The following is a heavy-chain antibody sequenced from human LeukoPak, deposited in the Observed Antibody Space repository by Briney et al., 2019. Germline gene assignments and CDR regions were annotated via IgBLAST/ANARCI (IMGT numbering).Heavy chain of an antibody. CDR3: ARQDGVVTLNWFDP. CDR1: GGSISSYY. V-gene: IGHV4-4*07. Sequence: PSETLSLTCTVSGGSISSYYWSWIRQPAGKGLEWIGRIYTSGSTNYNSSLKSRVTMSVDTSKNQFSLKLSSVTAADTAVYYCARQDGVVTLNWFDPWGQGTLVTVSS. CDR2: IYTSGST. J-gene: IGHJ5*02. D-gene: IGHD3-3*01.